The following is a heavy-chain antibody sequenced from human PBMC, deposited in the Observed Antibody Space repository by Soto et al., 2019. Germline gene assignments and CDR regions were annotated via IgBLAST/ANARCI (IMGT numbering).Heavy chain of an antibody. CDR2: IYYSGST. CDR3: ARVYATSYYYYGMDV. CDR1: GGSISSSSYY. D-gene: IGHD2-8*01. V-gene: IGHV4-39*01. Sequence: SETLSLTCTVSGGSISSSSYYWGWIRQPPGKGLEWIGSIYYSGSTYYNPSLKSRVTISVDTSKNQFSLKLSFVTAADTAVYYCARVYATSYYYYGMDVWGQGTTVTVSS. J-gene: IGHJ6*02.